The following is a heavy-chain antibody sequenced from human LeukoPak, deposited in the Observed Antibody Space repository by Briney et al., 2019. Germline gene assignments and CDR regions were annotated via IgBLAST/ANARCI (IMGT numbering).Heavy chain of an antibody. J-gene: IGHJ4*02. V-gene: IGHV4-59*11. CDR1: GGSISSHY. Sequence: SETLSLTCTVSGGSISSHYWSWIRQPPGKGLEWIGYIYYSGSTNYNPSLKSRVTISVDTSKNQFSLKLSSVTAADTAVYYCARELNPYSGSYYLGYWGQGTLVTASS. CDR3: ARELNPYSGSYYLGY. D-gene: IGHD1-26*01. CDR2: IYYSGST.